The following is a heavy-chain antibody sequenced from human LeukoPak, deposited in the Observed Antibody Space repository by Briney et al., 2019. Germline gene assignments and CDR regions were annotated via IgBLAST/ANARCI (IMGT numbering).Heavy chain of an antibody. D-gene: IGHD3-22*01. CDR3: ARRAGFHYYDSSAYGAFDI. CDR1: GFTFSTYW. Sequence: GGSLRLSCAASGFTFSTYWMHWVRQAPGKGLVWVTRIDSDGRSATYADSVEGRFTVSRDNAKNTLYLQMNSLRAEDTAVYYCARRAGFHYYDSSAYGAFDIWGQGTMVTVSS. CDR2: IDSDGRSA. J-gene: IGHJ3*02. V-gene: IGHV3-74*01.